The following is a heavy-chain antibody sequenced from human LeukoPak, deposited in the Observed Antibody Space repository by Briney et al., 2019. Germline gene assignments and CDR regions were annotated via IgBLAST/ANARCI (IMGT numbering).Heavy chain of an antibody. Sequence: GGSLRLSCSASGFTFSTYNMNWVRQAPGKGLEWVSFIGTSSGAIYYADSVKGRCTISRDKSKNTVYLQMNSLRAEDTAVYYCAKEAGYSYGFDYWGQGTLVTVSS. CDR2: IGTSSGAI. CDR1: GFTFSTYN. V-gene: IGHV3-48*01. J-gene: IGHJ4*02. D-gene: IGHD5-18*01. CDR3: AKEAGYSYGFDY.